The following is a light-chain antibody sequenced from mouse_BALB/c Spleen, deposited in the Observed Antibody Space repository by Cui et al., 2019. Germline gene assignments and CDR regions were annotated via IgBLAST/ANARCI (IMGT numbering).Light chain of an antibody. V-gene: IGKV4-68*01. CDR1: SSDSY. CDR3: QQWSSNPLT. Sequence: QIVLTHSPPLMSASPGEKVNMPCSASSSDSYMYWYQQKPRSSPKPWIYLTSNLASGVPARFSGSGSVTSYSLTISSMEAEDAATYYCQQWSSNPLTFGAGTKLELK. J-gene: IGKJ5*01. CDR2: LTS.